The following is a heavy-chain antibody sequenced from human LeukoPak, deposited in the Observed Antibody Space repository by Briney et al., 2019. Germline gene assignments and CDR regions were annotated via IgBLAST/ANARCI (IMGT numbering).Heavy chain of an antibody. D-gene: IGHD2-2*01. V-gene: IGHV3-74*01. Sequence: PGGSLRLSCAASGFTFSSYWMHWVRQAPGKGLVWVSRINSDGSSTSYADSVKGRFTISRDNAKNTLYLQMNSLRAEDTAVYYCASSFCSSTSCYLKESDAFDIWGQGTMVTVSS. CDR3: ASSFCSSTSCYLKESDAFDI. CDR1: GFTFSSYW. CDR2: INSDGSST. J-gene: IGHJ3*02.